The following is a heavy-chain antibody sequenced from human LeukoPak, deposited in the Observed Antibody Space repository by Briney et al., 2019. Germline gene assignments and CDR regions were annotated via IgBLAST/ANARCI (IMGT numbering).Heavy chain of an antibody. CDR1: GFTFSSYW. J-gene: IGHJ6*02. D-gene: IGHD3-10*01. V-gene: IGHV3-74*01. CDR2: INTDGSST. CDR3: ARDYYGSGSYAPADV. Sequence: GGSLRLSCAASGFTFSSYWMHWVRQAPGKGLVWVSRINTDGSSTSYADSVKGRFTISRDNAKNTLYLQMNSLRAEDTAVYYCARDYYGSGSYAPADVWGQGTTVTVSS.